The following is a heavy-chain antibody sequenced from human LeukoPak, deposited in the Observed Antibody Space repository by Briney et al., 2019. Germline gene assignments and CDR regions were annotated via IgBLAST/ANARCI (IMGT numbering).Heavy chain of an antibody. D-gene: IGHD2-2*01. CDR1: GGSIRSSYYY. CDR3: ARTRDANAYYYYYGMDV. Sequence: PSETLSLTCTVSGGSIRSSYYYWGWIRQPPGKGLEWIGYIYYSGSTYYNPSLKSRVTISVDTSKNQFSLKLSSVTAADTAVYYCARTRDANAYYYYYGMDVWGQGTTVTVSS. J-gene: IGHJ6*02. CDR2: IYYSGST. V-gene: IGHV4-30-4*08.